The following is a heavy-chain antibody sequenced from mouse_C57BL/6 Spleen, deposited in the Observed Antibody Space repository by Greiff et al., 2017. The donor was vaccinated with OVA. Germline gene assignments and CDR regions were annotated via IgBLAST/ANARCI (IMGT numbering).Heavy chain of an antibody. V-gene: IGHV3-1*01. D-gene: IGHD2-2*01. J-gene: IGHJ4*01. CDR1: GYSITSGYD. CDR2: ISYSGST. CDR3: ARGGGYYDAMDY. Sequence: EVHLVESGPGMVKPSQSLSLTCTVTGYSITSGYDWHWIRHFPGNKLEWMGYISYSGSTNYNPSLKSRISITHDTSKNHFFLKLNSVTTEDTATYYCARGGGYYDAMDYWGQGTSVTVSS.